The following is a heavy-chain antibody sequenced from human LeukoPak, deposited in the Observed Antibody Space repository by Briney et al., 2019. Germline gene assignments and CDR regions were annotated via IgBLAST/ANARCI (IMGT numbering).Heavy chain of an antibody. Sequence: SETLSLTCTVSGGSISSYYWSWLRQPPGKGLEWIGYIYYSGSTNYNPSLKSRVSISVDTSKNQFSLRLSSVTAADTAVYYCARIAVAADAFDIWGQGTMVTVSS. CDR2: IYYSGST. CDR1: GGSISSYY. V-gene: IGHV4-59*01. D-gene: IGHD6-19*01. J-gene: IGHJ3*02. CDR3: ARIAVAADAFDI.